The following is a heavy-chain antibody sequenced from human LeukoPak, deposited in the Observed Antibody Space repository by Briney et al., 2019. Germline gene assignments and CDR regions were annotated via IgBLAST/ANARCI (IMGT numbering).Heavy chain of an antibody. CDR1: GFTFSSYA. J-gene: IGHJ4*02. Sequence: EGSLRLSCAASGFTFSSYAMSWVRQAPGKGLEWVSAISGSGGSTYYADSVKGRFTISRDNSKNTLYLQMNSLRAEDTAVYYCAKDWYYYGSGRKTPFDYWGQGTLVTVSS. CDR3: AKDWYYYGSGRKTPFDY. CDR2: ISGSGGST. D-gene: IGHD3-10*01. V-gene: IGHV3-23*01.